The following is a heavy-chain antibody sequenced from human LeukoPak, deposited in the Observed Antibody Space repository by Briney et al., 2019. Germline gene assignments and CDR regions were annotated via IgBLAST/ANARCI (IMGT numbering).Heavy chain of an antibody. CDR3: AKGGANWGVRAYYFDH. CDR1: GFTVSSNY. D-gene: IGHD7-27*01. Sequence: GGSLRLSCAASGFTVSSNYMSWVRQAPGKGLEWVSGISGSGGYTYYADSVKGRFTISRDNSKNTLYLQMNSLRAEDTAVYYCAKGGANWGVRAYYFDHWGQGTLVTVSS. CDR2: ISGSGGYT. J-gene: IGHJ4*02. V-gene: IGHV3-23*01.